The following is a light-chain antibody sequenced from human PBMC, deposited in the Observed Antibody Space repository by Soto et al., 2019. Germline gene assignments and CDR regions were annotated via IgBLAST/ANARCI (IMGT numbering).Light chain of an antibody. V-gene: IGKV3-20*01. J-gene: IGKJ2*01. Sequence: EIVLTQSPGTLSLSPGERATLSCRARQSVSSTYLAWYQQKPGQAPRLLIYGASSRATGIPDRFSGSGSGTDFTLTISRLEPEDFAVYYCQQYGNSSYTFGQGTKLEIK. CDR3: QQYGNSSYT. CDR2: GAS. CDR1: QSVSSTY.